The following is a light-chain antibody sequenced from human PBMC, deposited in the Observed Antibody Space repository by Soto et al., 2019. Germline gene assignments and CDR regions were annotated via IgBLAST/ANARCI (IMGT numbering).Light chain of an antibody. Sequence: AIQMTQSPSSLSASVGDRVTITCRASQGIRNDLGWYQQKPGNAPKVLIYAASTLHSGVPSRFSGSGSGTDFTLTITSLQPEDFATYDCMQDYNYPRTFGQGTKVEIK. CDR1: QGIRND. V-gene: IGKV1-6*01. CDR2: AAS. CDR3: MQDYNYPRT. J-gene: IGKJ1*01.